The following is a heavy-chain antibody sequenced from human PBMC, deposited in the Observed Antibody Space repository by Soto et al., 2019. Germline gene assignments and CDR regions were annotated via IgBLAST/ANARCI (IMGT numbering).Heavy chain of an antibody. D-gene: IGHD3-22*01. Sequence: QVQLVESGGGLVKPGGSLRLSCAASGFTFSDYYMSWIRQAPRKRLEWVSYISSSGSTTHYADSVKGRFTISRDNAKKSLYLQMNSLRAEDTAVYYCARAPYYYDSGGYQGSWGQGTLVTVSS. CDR1: GFTFSDYY. V-gene: IGHV3-11*01. J-gene: IGHJ5*02. CDR2: ISSSGSTT. CDR3: ARAPYYYDSGGYQGS.